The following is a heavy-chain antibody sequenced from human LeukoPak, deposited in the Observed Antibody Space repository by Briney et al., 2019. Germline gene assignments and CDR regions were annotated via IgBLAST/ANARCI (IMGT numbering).Heavy chain of an antibody. CDR3: AREPPSGSYSYYYYYMDV. V-gene: IGHV4-34*01. J-gene: IGHJ6*03. CDR2: INHRGTT. D-gene: IGHD1-26*01. Sequence: PSETLSLTCAVSGGSFTGFYWSWLRQSPGTGLEWIGEINHRGTTNYNPSFKSRVTMSADMSKNEFSLRMSFLTAADTAVYYCAREPPSGSYSYYYYYMDVWGKGTTVTVSS. CDR1: GGSFTGFY.